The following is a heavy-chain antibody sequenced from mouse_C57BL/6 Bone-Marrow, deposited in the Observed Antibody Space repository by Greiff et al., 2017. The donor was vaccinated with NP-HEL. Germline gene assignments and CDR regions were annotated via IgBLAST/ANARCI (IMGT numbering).Heavy chain of an antibody. CDR2: IDPSDSYT. D-gene: IGHD3-3*01. V-gene: IGHV1-69*01. J-gene: IGHJ4*01. CDR3: ARRGGTSYAMDY. CDR1: GYTFTSYW. Sequence: QVHVKQPGAELVMPGASVKLSCKASGYTFTSYWMHWVKQRPGQGLEWIGEIDPSDSYTNYNQKFKGKSTLTVDKSSSTAYMQLSSLTSEDSAVYYCARRGGTSYAMDYWGQGTSVTVSS.